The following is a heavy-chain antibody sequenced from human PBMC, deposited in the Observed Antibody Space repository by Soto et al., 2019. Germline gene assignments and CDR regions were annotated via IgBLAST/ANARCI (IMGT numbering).Heavy chain of an antibody. CDR3: ARLYSGYDQGGRINDY. CDR2: MNPNSGNT. Sequence: ASVKVSCKASGYTFTSYDINWVRQATGQGLEWMGWMNPNSGNTGYAQKFQGRVTMTRNTSISTAYMELSSLRSEDTAVYYCARLYSGYDQGGRINDYWGQGTLVTVSS. J-gene: IGHJ4*02. CDR1: GYTFTSYD. D-gene: IGHD5-12*01. V-gene: IGHV1-8*01.